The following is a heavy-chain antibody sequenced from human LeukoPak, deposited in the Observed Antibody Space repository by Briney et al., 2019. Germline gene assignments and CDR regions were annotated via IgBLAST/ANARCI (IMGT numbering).Heavy chain of an antibody. J-gene: IGHJ4*02. CDR3: ARGGLWFGELLGTFDY. Sequence: ASVKASCKASGYTFTSYGISWVGQAPGQGLEWMGWISAYNGNTNYAQKLQGRVTMTTDTSTSTAYMELRSLRSDDTAVYYCARGGLWFGELLGTFDYWGQGTLVTVSS. CDR1: GYTFTSYG. D-gene: IGHD3-10*01. V-gene: IGHV1-18*01. CDR2: ISAYNGNT.